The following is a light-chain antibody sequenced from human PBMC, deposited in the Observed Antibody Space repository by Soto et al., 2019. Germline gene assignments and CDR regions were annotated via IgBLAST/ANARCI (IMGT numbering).Light chain of an antibody. J-gene: IGLJ3*02. CDR2: LNSDRSH. CDR1: SGHSSYA. Sequence: QSVLTQSPSASASLGASVKLTCTLRSGHSSYAIAWHQQQPEKGPRYLMKLNSDRSHSKGAGIPDRFSGSSSGAERYLTISSIQSEDEADYYCQTWGTGIRVFGGGTQLTVL. CDR3: QTWGTGIRV. V-gene: IGLV4-69*01.